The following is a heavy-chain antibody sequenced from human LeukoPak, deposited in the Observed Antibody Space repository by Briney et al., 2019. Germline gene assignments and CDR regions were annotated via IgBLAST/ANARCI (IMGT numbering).Heavy chain of an antibody. V-gene: IGHV3-21*04. Sequence: GGSLRLSCAAYGFTFSSDNMNWVRQAPGKGLEWVSSISGSSSYIYYADSVKGRFTISRGNAKNSLYLQMNSLRAEDTAVYYCARVVDHDYGDYYLDYWGQGTLVTVSS. CDR2: ISGSSSYI. CDR1: GFTFSSDN. CDR3: ARVVDHDYGDYYLDY. J-gene: IGHJ4*02. D-gene: IGHD4-17*01.